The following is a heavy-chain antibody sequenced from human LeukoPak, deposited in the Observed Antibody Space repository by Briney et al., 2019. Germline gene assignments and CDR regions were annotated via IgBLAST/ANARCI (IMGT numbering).Heavy chain of an antibody. V-gene: IGHV3-7*01. CDR1: GFTFSSYW. Sequence: TGGSLRLSCAASGFTFSSYWMSWVRQAPGKGLEWVADIKHDGSEKYYVDSLKGRFTISTDSAKNSLYLQINSLRAEDTAVCYCARKDRYGLDYWGQGTLVTVSS. CDR2: IKHDGSEK. CDR3: ARKDRYGLDY. D-gene: IGHD3-9*01. J-gene: IGHJ4*02.